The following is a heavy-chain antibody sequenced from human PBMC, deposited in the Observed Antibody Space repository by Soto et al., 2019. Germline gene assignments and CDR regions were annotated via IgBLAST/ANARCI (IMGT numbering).Heavy chain of an antibody. J-gene: IGHJ6*02. CDR2: ILYDGSKK. CDR3: ARVNIAWNDVGAMDV. CDR1: GFTFSTYA. Sequence: QVQLVESGGGVVQPGRSLRLSCAASGFTFSTYAMHWVRQAPGKGLEWVAVILYDGSKKDYADSVKGRFTISRENSKKTRYLQMNSLRAEDTAVYYCARVNIAWNDVGAMDVWGQGTTVTVSS. D-gene: IGHD1-1*01. V-gene: IGHV3-30-3*01.